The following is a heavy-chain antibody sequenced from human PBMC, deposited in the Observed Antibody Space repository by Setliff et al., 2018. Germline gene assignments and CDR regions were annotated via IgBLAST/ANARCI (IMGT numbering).Heavy chain of an antibody. CDR3: ARAPRYFDATGSYFDS. CDR1: GGTFSDYH. J-gene: IGHJ4*02. Sequence: SETLSLTCAAYGGTFSDYHWTWIRQSPEKGLEWIGEINHRGSTNYNPSLKSRLTMSVDTSKNQFSLNLISVTAADTALYYCARAPRYFDATGSYFDSWGQGTLVTVSS. CDR2: INHRGST. V-gene: IGHV4-34*01. D-gene: IGHD3-22*01.